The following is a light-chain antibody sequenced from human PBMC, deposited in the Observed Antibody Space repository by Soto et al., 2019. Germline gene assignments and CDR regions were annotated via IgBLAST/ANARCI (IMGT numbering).Light chain of an antibody. V-gene: IGKV3-15*01. CDR3: RQYNNCSPGGT. Sequence: EIVMTQSPATLSLSPGERATLSCRASQSVSSNLAWYQQKPGQAPRLLIYGASTRATGIPARFSGSGSGTEFTITSSSLLSEDFAVYYCRQYNNCSPGGTFGQGTKVEIK. J-gene: IGKJ1*01. CDR1: QSVSSN. CDR2: GAS.